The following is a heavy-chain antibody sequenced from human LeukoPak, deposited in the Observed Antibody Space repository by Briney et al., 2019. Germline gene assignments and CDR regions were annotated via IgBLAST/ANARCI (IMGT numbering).Heavy chain of an antibody. CDR3: ARGVVAVAGTRFDP. CDR2: MYYSGST. Sequence: PSETLSLTCTVSGGSITSYYWSWIWQPPGKGLEWIGYMYYSGSTNYNPSLKSRVTISVDTSKNQFSLMLSSATAADTAMYYCARGVVAVAGTRFDPWGQGILVTVSS. J-gene: IGHJ5*02. V-gene: IGHV4-59*01. CDR1: GGSITSYY. D-gene: IGHD6-19*01.